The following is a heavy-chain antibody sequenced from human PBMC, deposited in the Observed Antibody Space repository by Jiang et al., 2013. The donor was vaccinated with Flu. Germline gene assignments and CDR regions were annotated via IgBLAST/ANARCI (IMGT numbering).Heavy chain of an antibody. CDR3: ARYCNSFSCSRGLDV. V-gene: IGHV2-70*16. CDR1: GFSVDTSGMC. CDR2: IDWDDDK. Sequence: KPTQTLTLTCTLSGFSVDTSGMCVTWIRQPPGKALEWLARIDWDDDKFYMTSLKTRLTISKDTSRNQVVLTMTNMEPTDTGTYYCARYCNSFSCSRGLDVWGPRGPRSPSP. J-gene: IGHJ6*01. D-gene: IGHD2/OR15-2a*01.